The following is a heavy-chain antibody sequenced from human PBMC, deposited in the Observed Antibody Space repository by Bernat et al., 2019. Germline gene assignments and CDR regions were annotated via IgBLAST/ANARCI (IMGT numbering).Heavy chain of an antibody. D-gene: IGHD2-2*02. J-gene: IGHJ4*02. CDR3: TTTPLGYCSSTSCYIDY. Sequence: EVQLVESGGGLVKPGGSLRLSCAASGFTFSNAWMSWVRQAPGKGLEWVGRIKSKTDGGTTDYAAPVKGRFTISRDDSKNTLYLQMNRLKTEDTAVYYCTTTPLGYCSSTSCYIDYWGQGTLVTVSS. CDR2: IKSKTDGGTT. V-gene: IGHV3-15*01. CDR1: GFTFSNAW.